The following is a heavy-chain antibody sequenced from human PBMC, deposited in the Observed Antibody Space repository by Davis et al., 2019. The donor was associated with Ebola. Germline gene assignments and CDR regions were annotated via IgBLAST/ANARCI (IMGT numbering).Heavy chain of an antibody. CDR1: GYTFTSYG. CDR3: ARVKGNSKPTCNWFDP. Sequence: AASVKVSCKASGYTFTSYGISWVRQAPGQGLEWMGWISAYNGNTNYAQKLQGRVTMTTDTSTSTAYMELRSLRSDDTAVYYCARVKGNSKPTCNWFDPWGQGTLVTVSS. J-gene: IGHJ5*02. CDR2: ISAYNGNT. V-gene: IGHV1-18*01. D-gene: IGHD2-21*01.